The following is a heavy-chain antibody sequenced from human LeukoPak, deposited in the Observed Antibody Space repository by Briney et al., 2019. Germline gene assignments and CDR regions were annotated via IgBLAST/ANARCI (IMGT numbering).Heavy chain of an antibody. CDR1: GGSISSYY. CDR3: ARVRGDYPPIDSYFDY. V-gene: IGHV4-59*01. J-gene: IGHJ4*02. D-gene: IGHD4-17*01. CDR2: IYYSGST. Sequence: PSETLSLTCTVSGGSISSYYWSWIRQPPGKGLEWIGYIYYSGSTNYNPSLKSRVTISVDTSKNQFSLKLSSVTAADTAVYYCARVRGDYPPIDSYFDYWGQGTLVTVSS.